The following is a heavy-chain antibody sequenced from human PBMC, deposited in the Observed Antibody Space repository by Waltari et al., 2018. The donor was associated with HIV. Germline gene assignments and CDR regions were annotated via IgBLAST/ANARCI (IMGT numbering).Heavy chain of an antibody. J-gene: IGHJ6*03. CDR3: ATSTTIAAAGRPYYYYMDV. CDR1: GYTLTELS. V-gene: IGHV1-24*01. D-gene: IGHD6-13*01. Sequence: ASVKVSCKVSGYTLTELSMHWVRQAPGKGLEWMGGFDPEDGETIYAQKFQGRVTMTEDTSTDTAYMELSSLRSEDTAVYYCATSTTIAAAGRPYYYYMDVWGKGTTVTVSS. CDR2: FDPEDGET.